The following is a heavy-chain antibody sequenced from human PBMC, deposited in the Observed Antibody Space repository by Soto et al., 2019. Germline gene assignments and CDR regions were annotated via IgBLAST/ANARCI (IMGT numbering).Heavy chain of an antibody. CDR3: AKDLVGSNADYYDY. J-gene: IGHJ4*02. CDR1: GFTFSSYA. D-gene: IGHD2-15*01. V-gene: IGHV3-30-3*01. Sequence: PGGSLRLSCAASGFTFSSYAMHWVRQAPGKGLEWVAVISYDGSNKYYADSVKGRFTISRDNSKNTLYLQMNSLRAEDAAVYYSAKDLVGSNADYYDYWGQGTLVTVSS. CDR2: ISYDGSNK.